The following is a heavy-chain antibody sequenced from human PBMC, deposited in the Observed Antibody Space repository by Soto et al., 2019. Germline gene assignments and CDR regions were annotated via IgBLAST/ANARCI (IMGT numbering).Heavy chain of an antibody. Sequence: SAKLPCNDSVDSFKFRSLHWVRQEPGQALEWMGWITPFKSDTNYAQKFQDRVTITRDRSVSTAYMELSNLRSDDTAMYYCARPHFAGSDALDIWGQGTIVSVSS. CDR2: ITPFKSDT. CDR1: VDSFKFRS. J-gene: IGHJ3*02. CDR3: ARPHFAGSDALDI. D-gene: IGHD3-3*02. V-gene: IGHV1-45*02.